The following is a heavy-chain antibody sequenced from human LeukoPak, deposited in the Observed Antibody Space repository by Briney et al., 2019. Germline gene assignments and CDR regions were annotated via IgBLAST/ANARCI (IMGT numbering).Heavy chain of an antibody. J-gene: IGHJ4*02. Sequence: GASLRLSCAASGFTFSNYAMSWVRQAPGKGLEWLSAITGSGSTTYYAHSVKGRFTSSRDNSKNTLYLQMNTLRAEDTAVYYCAKWGDYDVLTGYYDSDYWGQGTLVTVSS. CDR3: AKWGDYDVLTGYYDSDY. V-gene: IGHV3-23*01. CDR1: GFTFSNYA. D-gene: IGHD3-9*01. CDR2: ITGSGSTT.